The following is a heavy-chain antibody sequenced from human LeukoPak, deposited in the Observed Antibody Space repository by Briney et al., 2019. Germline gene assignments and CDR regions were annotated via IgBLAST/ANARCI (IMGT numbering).Heavy chain of an antibody. D-gene: IGHD3-3*01. Sequence: SETLSLTCTVSGGSIRSSYYYWGWIRQPPGKGLEWIGSIYDSGSTYYNPSLKSRVTISVDTSKNQFSLKLNSVTAADTAVYYCARAFIRPSSYYDFWSGYHGFDYWGQGTLVTVSS. CDR1: GGSIRSSYYY. CDR3: ARAFIRPSSYYDFWSGYHGFDY. J-gene: IGHJ4*02. CDR2: IYDSGST. V-gene: IGHV4-39*01.